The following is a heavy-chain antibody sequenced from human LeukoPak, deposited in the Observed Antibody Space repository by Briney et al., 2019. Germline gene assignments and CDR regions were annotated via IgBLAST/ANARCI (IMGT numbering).Heavy chain of an antibody. CDR2: ISSNGGST. J-gene: IGHJ3*02. CDR1: GFTFSSYA. V-gene: IGHV3-64D*06. Sequence: GGSLRLSCLASGFTFSSYAMHWVRQAPGKGLEYVSAISSNGGSTYYADSVKGRFTISRDNSKNTLYLQMSSLRAEDTAVYYCVKDRSIVVVVAATGDAFDIWGQGTMVTVSS. CDR3: VKDRSIVVVVAATGDAFDI. D-gene: IGHD2-15*01.